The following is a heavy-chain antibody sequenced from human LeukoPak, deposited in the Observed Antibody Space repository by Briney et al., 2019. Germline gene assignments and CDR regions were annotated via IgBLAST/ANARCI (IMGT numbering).Heavy chain of an antibody. CDR3: ARRGTLDS. Sequence: LALTWAGAGLTFGAYYMSWIRQDPGKGLEWVSYISDSGRTIYDADAVKGRVSISRDNAKNSLYLQMNSLRAEDTAVYYCARRGTLDSWVQGTLLTVSS. CDR2: ISDSGRTI. CDR1: GLTFGAYY. J-gene: IGHJ4*02. V-gene: IGHV3-11*04. D-gene: IGHD1-1*01.